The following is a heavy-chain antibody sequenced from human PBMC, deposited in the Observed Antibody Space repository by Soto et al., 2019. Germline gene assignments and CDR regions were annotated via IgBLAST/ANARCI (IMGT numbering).Heavy chain of an antibody. CDR2: ISGSGGST. Sequence: TVGSLRLSCAVSGFSFSSYAMSWVRQAPGKGLEWVSAISGSGGSTYYADSVKGRFTISRDNSKNTLYLQMNSLRAEDTAVYYCAKDLREISNDSSGHWGQGTMVTVSS. CDR1: GFSFSSYA. V-gene: IGHV3-23*01. CDR3: AKDLREISNDSSGH. D-gene: IGHD3-22*01. J-gene: IGHJ3*01.